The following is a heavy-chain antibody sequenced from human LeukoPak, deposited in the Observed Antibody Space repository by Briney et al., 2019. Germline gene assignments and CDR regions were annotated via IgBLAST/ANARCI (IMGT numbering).Heavy chain of an antibody. D-gene: IGHD4-17*01. CDR1: GGSTSSSSYY. J-gene: IGHJ4*02. Sequence: SETLSLTCTVSGGSTSSSSYYWDWIRQPPGKGLEWIGSIYYSGSTYYNPSLKSRVTISVDTSKNQFSLKLSSVTAADTAVYYCARLDYDFDYWGQGTLVTVSS. V-gene: IGHV4-39*01. CDR2: IYYSGST. CDR3: ARLDYDFDY.